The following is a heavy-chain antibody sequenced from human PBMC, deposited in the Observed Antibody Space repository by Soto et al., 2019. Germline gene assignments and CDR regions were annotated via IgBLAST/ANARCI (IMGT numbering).Heavy chain of an antibody. Sequence: SETLSLTCTVSGGSISSYYWSWIRQPPGKGLEWIGYIYYSGSTNYNPSLKSRVTISVDTSKNQFSLKLSSVTAADTAVYYCARGVLTTVTSTVDYWGQGTLVTVSS. CDR2: IYYSGST. D-gene: IGHD4-4*01. CDR3: ARGVLTTVTSTVDY. J-gene: IGHJ4*02. CDR1: GGSISSYY. V-gene: IGHV4-59*01.